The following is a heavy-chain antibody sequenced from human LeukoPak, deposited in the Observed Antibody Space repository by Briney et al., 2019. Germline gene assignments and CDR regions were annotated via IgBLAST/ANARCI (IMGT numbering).Heavy chain of an antibody. V-gene: IGHV4-39*02. D-gene: IGHD6-6*01. CDR2: IYYPGTA. CDR3: AREHTSSSHDF. J-gene: IGHJ4*02. CDR1: GGSINNSPYL. Sequence: SETLSLTCTVSGGSINNSPYLWAWIRQPPGKGLEWIGNIYYPGTANYNPSLKSRLSISVDTSKNQFSLKVNSVTAEDTAVYYCAREHTSSSHDFWGQGTLVTVSS.